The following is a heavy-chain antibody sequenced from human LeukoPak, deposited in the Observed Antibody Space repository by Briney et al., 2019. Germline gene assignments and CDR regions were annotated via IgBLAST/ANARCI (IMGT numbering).Heavy chain of an antibody. CDR1: GGSISSGGYY. CDR3: AGDVTDGDKNWFDP. V-gene: IGHV4-31*03. D-gene: IGHD2-21*02. J-gene: IGHJ5*02. CDR2: IYYSGST. Sequence: SQTLSLTCTVSGGSISSGGYYWSWIRQHPGKGLEWIGYIYYSGSTYYNPSLKSRVTISVDTSKNQFSLKLSSVTAADTAVYYCAGDVTDGDKNWFDPWGQGTLVTVSS.